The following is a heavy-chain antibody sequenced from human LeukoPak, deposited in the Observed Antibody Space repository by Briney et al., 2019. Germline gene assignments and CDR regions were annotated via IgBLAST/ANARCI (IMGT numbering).Heavy chain of an antibody. CDR2: INSNSGAR. CDR3: ARGRGGATTGFDH. V-gene: IGHV1-2*02. J-gene: IGHJ4*02. D-gene: IGHD1-26*01. CDR1: GYTFSGYY. Sequence: ASVKVSCEASGYTFSGYYMHWVRQAPGQGLESMGWINSNSGARNYAPKFQGRVTFSRDNSISTAYMELSSLRSDDTAIYYCARGRGGATTGFDHWGQGTLVTVS.